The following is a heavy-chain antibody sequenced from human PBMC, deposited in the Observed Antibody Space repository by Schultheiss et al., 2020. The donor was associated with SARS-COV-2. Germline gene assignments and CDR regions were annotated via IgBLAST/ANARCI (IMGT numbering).Heavy chain of an antibody. Sequence: GGSLRLSCAASGFTFNKYAMTWVRQAPGKGLEWVSTISGSGGSTYYADSVKGRFTISRDNSNNTLSLQMNSLRAEDAAIYYCTKDRSAGYSYGKNGLDVWGQGTTVTVSS. V-gene: IGHV3-23*01. D-gene: IGHD5-18*01. CDR1: GFTFNKYA. CDR2: ISGSGGST. CDR3: TKDRSAGYSYGKNGLDV. J-gene: IGHJ6*02.